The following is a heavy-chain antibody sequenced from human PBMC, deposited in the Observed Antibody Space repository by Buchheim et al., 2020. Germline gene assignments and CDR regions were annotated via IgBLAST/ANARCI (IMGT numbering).Heavy chain of an antibody. V-gene: IGHV4-59*08. CDR2: VYSTGST. CDR3: ARLSGLKALDH. CDR1: SASISGYY. J-gene: IGHJ5*02. Sequence: QVQLQESGPGLVKSSETLSLTCTVSSASISGYYWNWIRRPPGKGLEWIGYVYSTGSTNYNPSFKSRVSISLDTSKNQFSLTLKSMSAADTAVYYCARLSGLKALDHWGPGTL.